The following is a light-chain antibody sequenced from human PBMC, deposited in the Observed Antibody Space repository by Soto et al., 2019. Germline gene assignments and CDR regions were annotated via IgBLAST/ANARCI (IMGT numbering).Light chain of an antibody. Sequence: IQRTQSPSNLSVSVGDRVTITCRASQTISSWLAWYQQKPGKAPKLLIYKASTLKSGVPSRFSGSGSGTDFTLTISRLQPEDFATYYCQQSYCTPRTFGQGTKVDI. CDR3: QQSYCTPRT. CDR2: KAS. CDR1: QTISSW. J-gene: IGKJ1*01. V-gene: IGKV1-5*03.